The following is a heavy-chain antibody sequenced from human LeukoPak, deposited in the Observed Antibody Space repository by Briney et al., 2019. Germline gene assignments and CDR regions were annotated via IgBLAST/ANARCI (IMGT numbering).Heavy chain of an antibody. CDR3: ARMEVDYYGSGSYSPDY. CDR2: INPSGGST. D-gene: IGHD3-10*01. V-gene: IGHV1-46*01. J-gene: IGHJ4*02. Sequence: ASVKVSCKASGYTFTSYYMHWVRQAPGQGLEWMGIINPSGGSTSYAQKFQGRVTMTRDTSISTAYMELSRLRSDDTAVYYCARMEVDYYGSGSYSPDYWGQGTLVTVSS. CDR1: GYTFTSYY.